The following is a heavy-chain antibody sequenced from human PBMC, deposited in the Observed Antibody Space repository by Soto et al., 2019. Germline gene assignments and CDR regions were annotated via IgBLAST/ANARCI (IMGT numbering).Heavy chain of an antibody. V-gene: IGHV4-59*01. D-gene: IGHD4-17*01. CDR1: GGSISSYY. J-gene: IGHJ4*02. CDR2: IYYSGST. CDR3: ARRYGASFDY. Sequence: LSLMCTVSGGSISSYYWSWIRQPPGKGLEWIGYIYYSGSTNYNPSLKSRVTISVDTSKNQFSLKLSSVTAADTAVYYCARRYGASFDYWGQGTLVTVSS.